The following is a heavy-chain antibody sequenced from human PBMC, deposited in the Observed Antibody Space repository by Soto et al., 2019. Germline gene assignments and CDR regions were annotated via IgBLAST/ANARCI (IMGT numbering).Heavy chain of an antibody. V-gene: IGHV1-69*13. CDR2: IIPIFGTA. CDR3: ARDRHYDSSGYYAIFRY. D-gene: IGHD3-22*01. Sequence: GASVKVSCKASGGTFSSYAISWVRQAPGQGLEWMGGIIPIFGTANYAQKFQGRVTITADESTSTAYMELSSLRSEDTAVYYCARDRHYDSSGYYAIFRYWGQGTLVTVSS. CDR1: GGTFSSYA. J-gene: IGHJ4*02.